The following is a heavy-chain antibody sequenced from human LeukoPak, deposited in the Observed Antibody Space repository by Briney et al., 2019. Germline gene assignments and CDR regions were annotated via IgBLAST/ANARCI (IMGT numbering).Heavy chain of an antibody. CDR2: INQDGSEK. J-gene: IGHJ4*02. Sequence: GGSLRLYCAASGFTCDDHGMRWVRQAQGMGLEWVANINQDGSEKDNVDSVKGRFTISRDNAKNSLYLQMNSLRAEDTAVYYCARDGVRDGLYFDYWGQGTPVTVSS. CDR3: ARDGVRDGLYFDY. CDR1: GFTCDDHG. V-gene: IGHV3-7*01. D-gene: IGHD5-24*01.